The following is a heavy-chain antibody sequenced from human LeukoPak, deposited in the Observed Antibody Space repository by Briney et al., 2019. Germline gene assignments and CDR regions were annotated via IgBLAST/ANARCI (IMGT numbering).Heavy chain of an antibody. D-gene: IGHD3-3*01. CDR1: GFTVSSNY. CDR3: AKDYYDFWSGYYTPAHYYYYYMDV. CDR2: IYSGGST. Sequence: PGGSLRLSCAASGFTVSSNYMSWVRQAPGKGLEWVSVIYSGGSTYYADSVKGRFTISRDNSKNTLYLQMNSLRAEDTAVYYCAKDYYDFWSGYYTPAHYYYYYMDVWGKGTTVTVSS. J-gene: IGHJ6*03. V-gene: IGHV3-53*05.